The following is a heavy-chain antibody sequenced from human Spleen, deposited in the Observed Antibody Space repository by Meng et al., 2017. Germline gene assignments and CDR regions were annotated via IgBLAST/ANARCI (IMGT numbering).Heavy chain of an antibody. J-gene: IGHJ4*02. V-gene: IGHV1-2*06. Sequence: QGQVVQSGAEVKKPGASLKVSCKASGYTFSAYFLHWVRQAPGHGLEWMGRINPNSGGTNSAQKFQGRVTMTRDTSISTAYMELSRLRSDDTAVYYCARANYGDYFFDFDYWGQGTLVTVSS. CDR2: INPNSGGT. CDR3: ARANYGDYFFDFDY. D-gene: IGHD4-17*01. CDR1: GYTFSAYF.